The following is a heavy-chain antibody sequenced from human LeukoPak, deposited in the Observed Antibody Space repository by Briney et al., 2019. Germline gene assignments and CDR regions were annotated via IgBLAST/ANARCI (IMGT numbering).Heavy chain of an antibody. V-gene: IGHV1-46*01. Sequence: ASVTVSCKASGYTFTSYYMHWVRQAPGQGLEWMGIINPSGGSTSYAQKFQGRVTMTRDTSTSTVYMELSSLRSEDTAVYYCARDSGGYCSGGSCYYFDYWGQGTLVTVSS. CDR1: GYTFTSYY. CDR2: INPSGGST. J-gene: IGHJ4*02. D-gene: IGHD2-15*01. CDR3: ARDSGGYCSGGSCYYFDY.